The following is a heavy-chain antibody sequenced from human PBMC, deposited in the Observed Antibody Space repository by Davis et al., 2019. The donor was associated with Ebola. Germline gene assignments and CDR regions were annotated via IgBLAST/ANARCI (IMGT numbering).Heavy chain of an antibody. V-gene: IGHV1-69*13. J-gene: IGHJ6*03. CDR3: ARGQKPTDCSSTSCYHGYYYYYYMDV. CDR2: IIPLFGTA. Sequence: SVKVSCKASGGTFSSYAISWVRQAPGQGLEWMGGIIPLFGTANYAQKFQGRVTITADESTSTAYMELSSLISEDTAVDYCARGQKPTDCSSTSCYHGYYYYYYMDVWGKGTTVTVSS. CDR1: GGTFSSYA. D-gene: IGHD2-2*01.